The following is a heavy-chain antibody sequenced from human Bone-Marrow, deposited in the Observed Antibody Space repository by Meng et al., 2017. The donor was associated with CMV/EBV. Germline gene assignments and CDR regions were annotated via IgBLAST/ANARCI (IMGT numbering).Heavy chain of an antibody. CDR3: ASTWNVNVVGAH. Sequence: GESLKISCAASGFTFSTYAMSWVRQAPGKGLEWVSVISRDGRNTYYVDSVKGRFTISRDNARKSLFLEMDSLRAGDTAVYYCASTWNVNVVGAHWGKGTPVTVSS. V-gene: IGHV3-23*03. D-gene: IGHD1-1*01. CDR1: GFTFSTYA. CDR2: ISRDGRNT. J-gene: IGHJ4*02.